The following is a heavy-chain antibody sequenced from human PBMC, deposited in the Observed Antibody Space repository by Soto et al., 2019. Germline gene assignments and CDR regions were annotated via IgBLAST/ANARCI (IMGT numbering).Heavy chain of an antibody. V-gene: IGHV3-9*01. Sequence: GGSLRLSCAASGFTFDDYAMHWVRQAPGKGLEWVSGISWNSGSIGYADSVKGRFTISRDNAKNSLYLQMNSLRAEDTALYYCAKDIGGGLYCSGGSCYYFDYWGQGTLVTVSS. CDR1: GFTFDDYA. CDR3: AKDIGGGLYCSGGSCYYFDY. D-gene: IGHD2-15*01. CDR2: ISWNSGSI. J-gene: IGHJ4*02.